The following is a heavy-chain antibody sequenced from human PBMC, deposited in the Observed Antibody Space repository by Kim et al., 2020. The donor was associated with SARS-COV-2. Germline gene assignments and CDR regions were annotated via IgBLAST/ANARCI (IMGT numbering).Heavy chain of an antibody. J-gene: IGHJ2*01. D-gene: IGHD6-19*01. Sequence: SETLSLTCTVSGGSLSSSSYYWGWIRQPPGKGLEWIGTASYIGNTYYNPSLKSRVTISVDTSKNQFSLKLGSVTAADTAVYYCARRQRYSSGWYV. CDR1: GGSLSSSSYY. V-gene: IGHV4-39*01. CDR3: ARRQRYSSGWYV. CDR2: ASYIGNT.